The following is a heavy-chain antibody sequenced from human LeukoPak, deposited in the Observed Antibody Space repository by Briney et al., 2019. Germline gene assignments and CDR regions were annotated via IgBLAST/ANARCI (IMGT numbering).Heavy chain of an antibody. CDR1: GYTFSNFG. D-gene: IGHD4-17*01. J-gene: IGHJ4*02. CDR2: ISAYNGNT. V-gene: IGHV1-18*01. CDR3: ARDRDYGDYNTQDLFVY. Sequence: ASVKVSCKASGYTFSNFGISWVRQAPGQGLEWMGWISAYNGNTNYAQRLQGRVTMTADTSTSTAYMELRSLRSDDTAVYYCARDRDYGDYNTQDLFVYWGQGTLVTVSS.